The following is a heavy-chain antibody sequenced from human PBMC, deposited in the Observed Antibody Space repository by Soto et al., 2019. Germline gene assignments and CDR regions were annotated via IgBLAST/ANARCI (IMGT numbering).Heavy chain of an antibody. CDR2: IYYSGST. J-gene: IGHJ4*02. Sequence: PSETLSLTCTVSGGSISSSSYYWGWIRQPPGKGLEWIGSIYYSGSTLYNPSLKSRVTISVDTPKNQFALNLSSVTAADTAVYHCARLARYYGLGSYHYYFDYWGQGTLVTVSS. CDR3: ARLARYYGLGSYHYYFDY. CDR1: GGSISSSSYY. V-gene: IGHV4-39*01. D-gene: IGHD3-10*01.